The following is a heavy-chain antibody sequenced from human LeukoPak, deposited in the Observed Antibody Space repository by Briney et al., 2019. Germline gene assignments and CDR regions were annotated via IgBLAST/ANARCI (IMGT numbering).Heavy chain of an antibody. CDR3: ASLAGSYYYGSGSRWYDAFDI. CDR2: INPNSGGT. Sequence: GASVKVSCKASGYTFTGYYMHWVRQAPGQGLEWMGWINPNSGGTNYAQKFQGRVTMTRDTSISTAYMELSRLGSDDTAVYYCASLAGSYYYGSGSRWYDAFDIWGQGTMVTVSS. CDR1: GYTFTGYY. D-gene: IGHD3-10*01. V-gene: IGHV1-2*02. J-gene: IGHJ3*02.